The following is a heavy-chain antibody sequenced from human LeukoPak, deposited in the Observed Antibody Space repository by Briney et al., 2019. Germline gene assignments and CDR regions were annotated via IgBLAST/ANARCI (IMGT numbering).Heavy chain of an antibody. CDR1: GGSISSSNW. J-gene: IGHJ6*02. CDR2: INHSGST. CDR3: ARGPPPHYGMDV. V-gene: IGHV4-4*02. Sequence: SGTLSLTCAVSGGSISSSNWWSWIRQPPGKGLEWIGEINHSGSTNYNPSLKSRVTISVDTSKNQFSLKLSSVTAADTAVYYCARGPPPHYGMDVWGQGTTVTVSS.